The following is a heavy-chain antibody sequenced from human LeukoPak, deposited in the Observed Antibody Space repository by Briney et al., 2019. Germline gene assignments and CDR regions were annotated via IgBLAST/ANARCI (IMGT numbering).Heavy chain of an antibody. CDR2: INHSGST. D-gene: IGHD6-13*01. CDR3: ARGPRYSSSWYGY. Sequence: SETLSLTCAVYGGSFSGYYWSWIRQPPGKGLEWIGEINHSGSTNYNPSLKSRVTISVDTSKNQFSLKLSSVTAADTAVYYCARGPRYSSSWYGYWGQGTLVTVSS. J-gene: IGHJ4*02. V-gene: IGHV4-34*01. CDR1: GGSFSGYY.